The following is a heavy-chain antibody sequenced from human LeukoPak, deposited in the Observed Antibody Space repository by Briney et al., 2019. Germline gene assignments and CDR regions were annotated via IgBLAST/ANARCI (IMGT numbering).Heavy chain of an antibody. CDR2: IYTSGST. J-gene: IGHJ5*02. CDR3: ARDRIAARRGVDWFDP. Sequence: PSETLSLTCTVSGGSISSYYWSWIRQPAGKGLEWIGRIYTSGSTNYNPSLKSRVTMSVDTSKNQFSLKLSSVTAADTAVYYCARDRIAARRGVDWFDPRGQGTLVTVSS. D-gene: IGHD6-6*01. CDR1: GGSISSYY. V-gene: IGHV4-4*07.